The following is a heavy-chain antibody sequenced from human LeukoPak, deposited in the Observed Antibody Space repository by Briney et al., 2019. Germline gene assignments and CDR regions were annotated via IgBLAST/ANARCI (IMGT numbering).Heavy chain of an antibody. CDR1: GYTFTSYA. V-gene: IGHV1-3*01. CDR2: INASNGNT. D-gene: IGHD3-22*01. J-gene: IGHJ4*02. CDR3: ARGGQTPYLSMIVVVTDIDY. Sequence: ASVKVSCKASGYTFTSYAMHWVRQAPGQRLEWMGWINASNGNTKYSQKFQGRVTITRDTSASTAYMELSSLRSEDTAVYYCARGGQTPYLSMIVVVTDIDYWGQGTLVTVSS.